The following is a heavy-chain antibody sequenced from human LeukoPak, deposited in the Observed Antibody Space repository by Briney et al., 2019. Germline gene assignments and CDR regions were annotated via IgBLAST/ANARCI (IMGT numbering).Heavy chain of an antibody. CDR3: ARGLRRTAFDI. V-gene: IGHV4-34*01. D-gene: IGHD4-17*01. Sequence: PSETLSLTCTVSGGSISSYYWSWIRQPPGKGLEWIGEINHSGSTNYNPSLKSRVTISVDTSKNQFSLKLSSVTAADTAVYYCARGLRRTAFDIWGQGTMVTVSS. CDR2: INHSGST. CDR1: GGSISSYY. J-gene: IGHJ3*02.